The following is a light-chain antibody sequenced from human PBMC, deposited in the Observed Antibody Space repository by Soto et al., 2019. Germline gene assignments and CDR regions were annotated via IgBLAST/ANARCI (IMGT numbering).Light chain of an antibody. J-gene: IGLJ2*01. V-gene: IGLV2-14*01. CDR1: SSDVGGYNY. Sequence: SALTQPAAVSGSPGQSITISCTGNSSDVGGYNYVSWYQQHPGKVPKLMIYDVSNRPSGVSNRFSGSKSGNTASLTISGLQAEDEADYYCSSYTSSSTLVFGGGTKLTVL. CDR3: SSYTSSSTLV. CDR2: DVS.